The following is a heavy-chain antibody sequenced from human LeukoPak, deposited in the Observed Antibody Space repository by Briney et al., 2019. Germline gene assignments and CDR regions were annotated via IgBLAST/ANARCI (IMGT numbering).Heavy chain of an antibody. CDR2: IYTSGST. J-gene: IGHJ3*02. V-gene: IGHV4-61*02. CDR3: ARDATWDAFDI. CDR1: GYSIISGYY. Sequence: SETLSLTCTVSGYSIISGYYWSWIRQPAGKGLEWIGRIYTSGSTNYNPSLKSRVTISVDTSKNQFSLKLSSVTAADTAVYYCARDATWDAFDIWGQGTMVTVSS.